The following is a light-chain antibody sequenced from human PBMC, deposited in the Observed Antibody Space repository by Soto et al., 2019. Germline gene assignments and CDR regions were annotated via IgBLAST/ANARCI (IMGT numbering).Light chain of an antibody. CDR2: DVS. CDR3: SSYTTSSTHCV. Sequence: QSVLTQPASVSGSPGQSITIPCTGTSSDVGAYNYVSWYQQHPGNAPKLMIYDVSNRPSGVSNRFSGSKSGNTASLTISGLQAEDEADYYCSSYTTSSTHCVFGTGTKVTVL. V-gene: IGLV2-14*01. J-gene: IGLJ1*01. CDR1: SSDVGAYNY.